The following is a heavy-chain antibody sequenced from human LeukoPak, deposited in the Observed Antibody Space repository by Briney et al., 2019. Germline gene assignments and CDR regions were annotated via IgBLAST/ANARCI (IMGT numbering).Heavy chain of an antibody. V-gene: IGHV3-23*01. CDR2: ISANGGAT. CDR3: ARDLRSAYVSEYFVD. Sequence: GGSLRLSYAASGFTFSNCAMRWVRQAPGKGLECVSLISANGGATYYADSVKGRFTISRDNSKDTLYLQMNSLRAEDTAVYYCARDLRSAYVSEYFVDWGQGTLVTVSS. D-gene: IGHD3-16*01. CDR1: GFTFSNCA. J-gene: IGHJ4*02.